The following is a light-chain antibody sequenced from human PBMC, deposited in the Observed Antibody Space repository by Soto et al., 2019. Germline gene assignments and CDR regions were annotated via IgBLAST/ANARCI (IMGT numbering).Light chain of an antibody. CDR3: LQYSSSWT. CDR1: QSISFW. Sequence: DIQMTQSPSTRSASVGDRVTITCRASQSISFWLAWYQQKPGKAPKLLIYKASSLQSGVPSRFSGSGTGSEFTLTISSLQPGDFATYYCLQYSSSWTFGQGTKVEIK. V-gene: IGKV1-5*03. J-gene: IGKJ1*01. CDR2: KAS.